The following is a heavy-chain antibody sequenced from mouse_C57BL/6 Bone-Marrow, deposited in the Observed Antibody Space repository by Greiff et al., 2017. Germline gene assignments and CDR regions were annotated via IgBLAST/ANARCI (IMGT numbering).Heavy chain of an antibody. J-gene: IGHJ2*01. CDR1: GFNIKNTY. D-gene: IGHD1-1*01. Sequence: EVQLQESVAELVRPGASVKLSCTASGFNIKNTYMHWVKQRPEQGLEWIGRIDPANGNTKYAPKFQGKATITADTSSNTAYLQLSSLTSEDTAIYYCARSCGDYYGSSYFDYWGQGTTLTVSS. CDR3: ARSCGDYYGSSYFDY. CDR2: IDPANGNT. V-gene: IGHV14-3*01.